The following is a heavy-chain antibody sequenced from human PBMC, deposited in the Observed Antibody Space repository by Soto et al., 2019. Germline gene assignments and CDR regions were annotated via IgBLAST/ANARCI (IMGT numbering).Heavy chain of an antibody. CDR3: ALRSMAVVPEY. CDR2: LYYGRSA. CDR1: GDSISTYY. J-gene: IGHJ4*02. D-gene: IGHD3-22*01. Sequence: QVQLQESGPGLVKPSETLSLTCAVSGDSISTYYCMWIRQPPGKGLESIGYLYYGRSANYNPTPKSRVTLSADASTNQCSLTLSSMAAADTAVYYCALRSMAVVPEYWGQGTLVTVSS. V-gene: IGHV4-59*01.